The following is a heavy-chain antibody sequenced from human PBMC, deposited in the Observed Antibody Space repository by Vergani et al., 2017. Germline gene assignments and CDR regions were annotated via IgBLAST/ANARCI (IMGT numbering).Heavy chain of an antibody. Sequence: QVQLVQSGAEVKKPGASVKVSCKASGYTFTSYDINWVRQATGQGLEWMGWMNPNSGNTGYAQKFQGRVTMTRNTSISTAYMELSSLRSEDTAVYYCARGSFVHSMVRGFPLGYWGQGTLVTVSS. V-gene: IGHV1-8*01. J-gene: IGHJ4*02. D-gene: IGHD3-10*01. CDR1: GYTFTSYD. CDR3: ARGSFVHSMVRGFPLGY. CDR2: MNPNSGNT.